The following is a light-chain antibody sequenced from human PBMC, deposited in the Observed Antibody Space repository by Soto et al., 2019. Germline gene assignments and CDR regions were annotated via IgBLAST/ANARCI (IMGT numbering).Light chain of an antibody. V-gene: IGKV3D-20*02. CDR3: QQRSNWPIT. CDR1: QTITSN. Sequence: EVVMTQSPATLSVSPGNTVTLSCRANQTITSNLAWYQQKPGQAPRLLIYAASSRATGIPDRFSGGGSGTDFTLTISRLEPEDFAVYYCQQRSNWPITFGPGTRLEIK. CDR2: AAS. J-gene: IGKJ5*01.